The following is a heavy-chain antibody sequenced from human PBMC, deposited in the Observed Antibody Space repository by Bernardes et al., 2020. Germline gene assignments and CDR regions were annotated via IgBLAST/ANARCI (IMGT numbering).Heavy chain of an antibody. Sequence: GGSLRLSCAASSYGMNWVRQAPGKGLEWVSFITDTGGGTLYADSVKGRFTVSRDISRNTVYLQMSSLRVEDTAVYYCAKGAWYYSGSSCPRILGYSYYYMDVWGKGTTVTVSS. V-gene: IGHV3-23*01. CDR2: ITDTGGGT. CDR1: SYG. J-gene: IGHJ6*03. D-gene: IGHD2-15*01. CDR3: AKGAWYYSGSSCPRILGYSYYYMDV.